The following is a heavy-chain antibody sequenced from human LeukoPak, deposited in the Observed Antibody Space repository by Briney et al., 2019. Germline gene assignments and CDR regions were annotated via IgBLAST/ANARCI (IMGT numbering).Heavy chain of an antibody. CDR2: INPDGSIT. D-gene: IGHD3-9*01. Sequence: GGSLRLSCAASAFTFSNCWMHWVRQAPGKGLVWVSRINPDGSITSYADSVKGRFTISRDNSKNSLYLQMNSLRAEDTALYYCATSPHYDILTGYYLPFDYWGQGTLVTVSS. CDR3: ATSPHYDILTGYYLPFDY. CDR1: AFTFSNCW. J-gene: IGHJ4*02. V-gene: IGHV3-74*01.